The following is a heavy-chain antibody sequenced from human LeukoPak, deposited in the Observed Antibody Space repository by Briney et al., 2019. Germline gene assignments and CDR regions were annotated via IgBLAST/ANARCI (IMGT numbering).Heavy chain of an antibody. CDR3: ARDPIVDYGMDV. V-gene: IGHV1-18*01. D-gene: IGHD3-22*01. CDR2: ISAYNGNT. Sequence: ASVKVSCKASGYTFTSYGISWVRQAPGQGLEWMGWISAYNGNTNYAQKLQGRVTITADKSTSTAYMELSSLRSEDTAVYYCARDPIVDYGMDVWGQGTTVTVSS. CDR1: GYTFTSYG. J-gene: IGHJ6*02.